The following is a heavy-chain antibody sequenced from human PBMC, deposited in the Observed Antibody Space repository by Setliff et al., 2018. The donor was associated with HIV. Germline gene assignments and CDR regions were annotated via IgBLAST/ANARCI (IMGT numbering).Heavy chain of an antibody. CDR3: ARDRGVIATHPFDY. V-gene: IGHV4-39*07. CDR1: GGSISSADYY. D-gene: IGHD6-13*01. CDR2: INHSGST. Sequence: SETLSLTCTVSGGSISSADYYWSWIRQPPGKGLEWIGEINHSGSTNYNPSLKSRVTISGDTSKNQFSLKMTSVTAADTAVYYCARDRGVIATHPFDYWGQGTLVTVSS. J-gene: IGHJ4*02.